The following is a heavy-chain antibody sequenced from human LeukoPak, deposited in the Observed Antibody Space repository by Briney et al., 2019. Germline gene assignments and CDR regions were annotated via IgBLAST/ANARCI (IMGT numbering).Heavy chain of an antibody. J-gene: IGHJ5*02. D-gene: IGHD3-10*01. V-gene: IGHV3-23*01. CDR2: ISGSGGST. Sequence: GGSLRLSCTASGFTFGDYAMSWFRQAPGKGLEWVSAISGSGGSTYYADSVKGRFTISRDNSKNTLYLQMNSLRAEDTAVYYCAKDPYYYGSGSWNWFDPWGQGTLVTVSS. CDR1: GFTFGDYA. CDR3: AKDPYYYGSGSWNWFDP.